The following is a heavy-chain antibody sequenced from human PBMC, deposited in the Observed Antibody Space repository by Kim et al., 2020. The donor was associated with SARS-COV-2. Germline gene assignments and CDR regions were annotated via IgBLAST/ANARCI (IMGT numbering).Heavy chain of an antibody. Sequence: SETLSLTCTVSGGSISSYYWSWIRQPPGKGLEWIGYIYYSGSTNYNPSLKSRVTISVDTSKNQFSLKLSSVTAADTAVYYCARVYRHRRRYDILTGPRSDSRGWFDPWGQGTLVTVSS. CDR2: IYYSGST. J-gene: IGHJ5*02. D-gene: IGHD3-9*01. CDR3: ARVYRHRRRYDILTGPRSDSRGWFDP. V-gene: IGHV4-59*13. CDR1: GGSISSYY.